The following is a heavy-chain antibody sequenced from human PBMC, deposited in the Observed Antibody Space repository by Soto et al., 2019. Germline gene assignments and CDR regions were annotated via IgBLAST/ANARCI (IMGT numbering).Heavy chain of an antibody. V-gene: IGHV1-18*01. CDR1: GYTFTSYG. CDR3: AIYLVYRSGYYLYDYYYGMDV. J-gene: IGHJ6*02. Sequence: AAVKVSWKASGYTFTSYGISWVRQAPGQGLEWMGWLSAYNGNTNYAQKLQGRVTMTTDTSTSTAYRELRTLRSDDTAVYYCAIYLVYRSGYYLYDYYYGMDVWGQGTTVTVSS. D-gene: IGHD3-22*01. CDR2: LSAYNGNT.